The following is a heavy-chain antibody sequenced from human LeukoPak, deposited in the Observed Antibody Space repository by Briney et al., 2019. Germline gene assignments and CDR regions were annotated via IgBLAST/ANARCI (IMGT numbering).Heavy chain of an antibody. CDR2: ISGTSTYI. Sequence: GGSLRLSCAASGFTFSSYSMNWVRQAPGQGLEWVSSISGTSTYIYYADSVRGRFTIYRDNAKNSLYLQMNSLRAEDTAVYYCARDRETGQGLDDYWGQGTLVTVSS. J-gene: IGHJ4*02. D-gene: IGHD3-9*01. V-gene: IGHV3-21*01. CDR3: ARDRETGQGLDDY. CDR1: GFTFSSYS.